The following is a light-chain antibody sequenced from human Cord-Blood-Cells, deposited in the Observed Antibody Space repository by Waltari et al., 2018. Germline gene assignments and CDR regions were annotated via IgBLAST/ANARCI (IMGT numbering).Light chain of an antibody. V-gene: IGLV3-9*01. J-gene: IGLJ3*02. Sequence: SYELTQPLSVSVALGQTARITCGGNNMGSKNVHRYQQKPGQAPVLVIYRDSNRPSGIPERFSGANSGNTATLTISRAQAGDEADYYCQVGDSSTADWVFGGGTKLTVL. CDR1: NMGSKN. CDR3: QVGDSSTADWV. CDR2: RDS.